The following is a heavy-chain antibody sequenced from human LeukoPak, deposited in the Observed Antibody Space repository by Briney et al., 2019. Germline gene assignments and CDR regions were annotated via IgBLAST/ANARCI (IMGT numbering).Heavy chain of an antibody. D-gene: IGHD1-26*01. Sequence: GGSLRLSCAASGFTVSSNYMSWVRQAPGKGLEWVSVLYSSGSTYYADSVKGRFTISRDTSKNTLYLHMNSLRAEDTAVYYCARGIDIVGANRAHFDPWGQGTLVTVSS. V-gene: IGHV3-53*01. CDR2: LYSSGST. CDR1: GFTVSSNY. CDR3: ARGIDIVGANRAHFDP. J-gene: IGHJ5*02.